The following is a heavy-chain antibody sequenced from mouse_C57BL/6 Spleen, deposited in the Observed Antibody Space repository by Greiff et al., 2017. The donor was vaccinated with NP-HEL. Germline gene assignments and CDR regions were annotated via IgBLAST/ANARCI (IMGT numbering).Heavy chain of an antibody. CDR2: INPNYGTT. Sequence: VHVKQSGPELVKPGASVKISCKASGYSFTDYNMNWVKQSNGKSLEWIGVINPNYGTTSYNQKFKGKATLTVDQSSSTAYMQLNSLTSEDSAVYYCARSPYYYGNYVDAMDYWGQGTSVTVSS. V-gene: IGHV1-39*01. CDR3: ARSPYYYGNYVDAMDY. J-gene: IGHJ4*01. D-gene: IGHD2-1*01. CDR1: GYSFTDYN.